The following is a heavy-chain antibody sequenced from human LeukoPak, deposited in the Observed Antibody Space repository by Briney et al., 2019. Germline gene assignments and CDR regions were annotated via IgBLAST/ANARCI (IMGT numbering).Heavy chain of an antibody. Sequence: PSETLSLTCAVYGGSFSGYYWSWIRQPPGKGLEWIGEINHSGSTNYNPSLKSRVTISVDTSKNQFSLKLSSVTAADTAVYYCAGGGPLRYFDWLSARFDPWGQGTLVTVSS. V-gene: IGHV4-34*01. J-gene: IGHJ5*02. D-gene: IGHD3-9*01. CDR2: INHSGST. CDR3: AGGGPLRYFDWLSARFDP. CDR1: GGSFSGYY.